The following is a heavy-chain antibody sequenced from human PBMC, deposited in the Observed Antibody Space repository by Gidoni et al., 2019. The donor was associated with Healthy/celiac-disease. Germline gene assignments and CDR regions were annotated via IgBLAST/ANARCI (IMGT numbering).Heavy chain of an antibody. J-gene: IGHJ4*02. CDR1: GGSISSGGYY. CDR2: IYYSGST. CDR3: ARDRGYSYGDYFDY. Sequence: QVQLQESGPGLVKPSQTLSLTCTVSGGSISSGGYYCSWIRQHPGKGLEWIGYIYYSGSTYYNPSLKSRVTISVDTSKNQFYLKLSSVTAADTAVYYCARDRGYSYGDYFDYWGQGTLVTVSS. V-gene: IGHV4-31*03. D-gene: IGHD5-18*01.